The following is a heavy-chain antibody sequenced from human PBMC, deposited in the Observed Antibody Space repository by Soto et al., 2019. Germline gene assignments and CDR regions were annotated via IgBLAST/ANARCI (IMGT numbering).Heavy chain of an antibody. D-gene: IGHD1-26*01. CDR3: AKDRANYYYYGMDV. CDR2: ISYDGSNK. V-gene: IGHV3-30*18. J-gene: IGHJ6*02. CDR1: GFTFSSYG. Sequence: SLRLSCAASGFTFSSYGMHWVRQAPGKGLEWVAVISYDGSNKYYADSVKGRFTISRDNSKNTLYLQMNSLRAEDTAVYYCAKDRANYYYYGMDVWGQGTTVTVSS.